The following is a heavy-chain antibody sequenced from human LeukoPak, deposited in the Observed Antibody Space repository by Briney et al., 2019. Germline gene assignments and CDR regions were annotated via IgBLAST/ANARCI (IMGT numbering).Heavy chain of an antibody. CDR1: GFTFSSYD. V-gene: IGHV3-13*01. CDR3: ARVIREVTAIIYFDY. D-gene: IGHD2-21*02. J-gene: IGHJ4*02. CDR2: IDTAGDT. Sequence: HPGGSLRLSCAASGFTFSSYDMHWVRQATGKGLEWVSAIDTAGDTYYPGSVKGRFTISRENAKNSLYLQMNSLRAEDTAVYYCARVIREVTAIIYFDYWGQGTLVTVSS.